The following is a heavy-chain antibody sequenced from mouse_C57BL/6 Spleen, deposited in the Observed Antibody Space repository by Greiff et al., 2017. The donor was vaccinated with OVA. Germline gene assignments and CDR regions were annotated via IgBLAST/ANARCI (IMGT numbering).Heavy chain of an antibody. D-gene: IGHD2-5*01. CDR2: INPSTGGT. V-gene: IGHV1-42*01. CDR1: GFSFTGYY. CDR3: ARAPIRYSNSFAY. Sequence: VQLKQSGPELVKPGASVKISCKASGFSFTGYYMNWVQQSPEKSLEWIGEINPSTGGTTYNQKFKAKATLTVDKSSSTAYMQLKSLTSEDSAVYYCARAPIRYSNSFAYWGQGTLVTVSA. J-gene: IGHJ3*01.